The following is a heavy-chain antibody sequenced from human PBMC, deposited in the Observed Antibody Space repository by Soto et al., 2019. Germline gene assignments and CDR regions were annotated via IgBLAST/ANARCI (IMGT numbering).Heavy chain of an antibody. CDR3: ARDRGGYCSGGSCYFEYYYGMDV. CDR1: GGSISSYY. J-gene: IGHJ6*02. V-gene: IGHV4-59*12. Sequence: SETLSLTCTVSGGSISSYYWSWIRQPPGKGLEWIGYIYYSGSTYYNPSLKSRVTISVDTSKNQFSLKLSSVTAADTAVYYCARDRGGYCSGGSCYFEYYYGMDVWGQGTTVTVSS. D-gene: IGHD2-15*01. CDR2: IYYSGST.